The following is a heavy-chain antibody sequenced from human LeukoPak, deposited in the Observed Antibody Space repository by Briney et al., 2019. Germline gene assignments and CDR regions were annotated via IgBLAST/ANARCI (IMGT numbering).Heavy chain of an antibody. CDR1: GFIFNNYW. Sequence: GGSLRLSCVASGFIFNNYWMSWVRQAPGKGLEWVANIKHDGSEKYYVNSVKGRFTISRDNSKNTLYLQMNSLRAEDTAVYYCAKDKYSPFDYWGQGTLVTVSS. D-gene: IGHD5-18*01. CDR3: AKDKYSPFDY. CDR2: IKHDGSEK. V-gene: IGHV3-7*01. J-gene: IGHJ4*02.